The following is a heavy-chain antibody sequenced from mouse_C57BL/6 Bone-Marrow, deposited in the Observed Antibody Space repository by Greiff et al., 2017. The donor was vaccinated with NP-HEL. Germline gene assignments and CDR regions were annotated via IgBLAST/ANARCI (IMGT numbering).Heavy chain of an antibody. CDR3: ARTPIYYDFTGVFAY. CDR1: GFSLTSYA. CDR2: IWTGGGT. Sequence: VKLMESGPGLVAPSQSLSITCTVSGFSLTSYAISWVRQPPGKGLEWLGVIWTGGGTNYNSALKSRLSISKDNSKSQVFLKMNSLQTDDTARYYCARTPIYYDFTGVFAYWGQGTLVTVSA. V-gene: IGHV2-9-1*01. D-gene: IGHD2-4*01. J-gene: IGHJ3*01.